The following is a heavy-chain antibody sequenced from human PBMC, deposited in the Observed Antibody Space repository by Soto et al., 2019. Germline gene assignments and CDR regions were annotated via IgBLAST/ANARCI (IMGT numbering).Heavy chain of an antibody. J-gene: IGHJ6*02. D-gene: IGHD1-7*01. CDR1: GGTFSSYA. V-gene: IGHV1-69*01. CDR2: IIPIFGTA. Sequence: QVKLVQSGAEVKKPGPSVNVSCKASGGTFSSYAISWVRQAPGQGLEWLGGIIPIFGTANYAQKFQGRVTITADESTSTAYMELSSLRSEDTAVYYCARSVSFRYQLLKRGMDVWGQGTTVTVSS. CDR3: ARSVSFRYQLLKRGMDV.